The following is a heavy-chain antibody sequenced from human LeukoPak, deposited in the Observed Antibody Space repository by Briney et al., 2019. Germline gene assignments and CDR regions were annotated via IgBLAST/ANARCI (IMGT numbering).Heavy chain of an antibody. Sequence: SGRSLRLSCAASGFTFSSYAMHWVRQAPGKGLEWVAVISYDGSNKYYADSVKGRFTISRDNSKNTLYLQMNSLRAEDTAVYYCARDQRHTAMLATIDYWGQGTLVTVSS. J-gene: IGHJ4*02. V-gene: IGHV3-30-3*01. CDR3: ARDQRHTAMLATIDY. CDR1: GFTFSSYA. D-gene: IGHD5-18*01. CDR2: ISYDGSNK.